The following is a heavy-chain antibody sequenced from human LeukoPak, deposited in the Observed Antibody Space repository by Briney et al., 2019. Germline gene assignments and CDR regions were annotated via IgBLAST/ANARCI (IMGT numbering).Heavy chain of an antibody. CDR1: GFTFSSYG. CDR2: IWYDGSNK. Sequence: GRSLRLSCAASGFTFSSYGMHWVRQAPGKGLEWVAVIWYDGSNKYYADSVKGRFTISRDNSKNTPYLQMNSLRAEDTAVYYCARDSSTRELLEPAPDYWGQGTLVTVSS. J-gene: IGHJ4*02. V-gene: IGHV3-33*01. CDR3: ARDSSTRELLEPAPDY. D-gene: IGHD1-26*01.